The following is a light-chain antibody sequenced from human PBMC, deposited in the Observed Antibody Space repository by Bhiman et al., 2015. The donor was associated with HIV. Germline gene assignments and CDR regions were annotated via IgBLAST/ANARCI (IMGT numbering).Light chain of an antibody. V-gene: IGLV2-14*03. J-gene: IGLJ3*02. Sequence: QSALTQPASVSGSPGQSLTISCSGTSSDVGTYNYVSWYQQHPGKAPKLMIYDVGNRPSGVSNRFSGSKSGNTASLTISGLQAEDEADYYCSSYTSSNSWVFGGGTKLTVL. CDR2: DVG. CDR1: SSDVGTYNY. CDR3: SSYTSSNSWV.